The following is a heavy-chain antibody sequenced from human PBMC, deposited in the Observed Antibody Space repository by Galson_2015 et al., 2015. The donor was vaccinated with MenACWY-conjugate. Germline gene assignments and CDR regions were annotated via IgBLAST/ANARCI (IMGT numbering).Heavy chain of an antibody. J-gene: IGHJ4*02. CDR3: ARDNNWSFDS. Sequence: SLRLSCAASGFTFNNYWMHWVRQPPGKGLEWISYIKADGSFSNYADSVKGRLTISTDNAKNMVYLHMDGLGDEDTAVYFCARDNNWSFDSWGQGTLVTVSS. V-gene: IGHV3-74*01. CDR2: IKADGSFS. D-gene: IGHD1-1*01. CDR1: GFTFNNYW.